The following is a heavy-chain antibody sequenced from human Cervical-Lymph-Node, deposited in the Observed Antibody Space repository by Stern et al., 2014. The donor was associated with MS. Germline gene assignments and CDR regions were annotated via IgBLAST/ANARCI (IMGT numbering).Heavy chain of an antibody. J-gene: IGHJ6*02. CDR1: GGTFSSYA. CDR3: ARWAEYGMDV. V-gene: IGHV1-69*01. Sequence: QVQLVQSGAEVKKPGASVKVSCKASGGTFSSYAISWVRQAPGQGLEWMGGIIPIFGTANYAQKLQRRVTITADESTSPASLELSSLRSEDTAVYYCARWAEYGMDVWGQGTTVTVSS. CDR2: IIPIFGTA.